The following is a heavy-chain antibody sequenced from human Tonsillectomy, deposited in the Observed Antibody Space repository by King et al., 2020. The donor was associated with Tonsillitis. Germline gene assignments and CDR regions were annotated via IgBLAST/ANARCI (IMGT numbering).Heavy chain of an antibody. V-gene: IGHV3-74*01. CDR3: ARVHCDDYDFWSGYYYYGMDV. D-gene: IGHD3-3*01. J-gene: IGHJ6*02. CDR2: INSDGSST. CDR1: GFTFSSYW. Sequence: VQLVESGGGLVQPGGSLRLSCAASGFTFSSYWMHWVRQAPGKGLVWVSRINSDGSSTSYADSVKGRFTISRDNAKNTLYLQMNSLRAEDTAVYYCARVHCDDYDFWSGYYYYGMDVWGQGTTVTVSS.